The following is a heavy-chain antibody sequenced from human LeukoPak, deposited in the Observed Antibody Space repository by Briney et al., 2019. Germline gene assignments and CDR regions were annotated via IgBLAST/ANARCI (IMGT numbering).Heavy chain of an antibody. CDR1: GFTFSSYA. CDR2: TSGSGGST. Sequence: GGSLRLSCAASGFTFSSYAMSWVRQAPGKGLEWVSATSGSGGSTYYADSVKGRFTISRDNSKNTLYLQMNSLRAEDTAVYYCAKEKQLWLSVRYYFDYWGQGTLVTVSS. CDR3: AKEKQLWLSVRYYFDY. D-gene: IGHD5-18*01. V-gene: IGHV3-23*01. J-gene: IGHJ4*02.